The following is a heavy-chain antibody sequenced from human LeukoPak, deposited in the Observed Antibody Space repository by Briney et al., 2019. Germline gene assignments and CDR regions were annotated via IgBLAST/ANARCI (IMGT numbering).Heavy chain of an antibody. CDR3: AKGADY. V-gene: IGHV3-23*01. CDR1: GFTFRNYA. Sequence: GGSLRLSCVASGFTFRNYAMTWVRQAPGKGLEWVSTISVSGGTTHYADSVKGRFTISRDNSKNTLYLQMNSLRAEDTAVYYCAKGADYWGQGTLVTVSS. J-gene: IGHJ4*02. CDR2: ISVSGGTT.